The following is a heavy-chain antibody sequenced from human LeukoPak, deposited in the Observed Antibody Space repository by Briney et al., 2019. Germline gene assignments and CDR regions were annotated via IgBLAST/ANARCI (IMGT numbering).Heavy chain of an antibody. V-gene: IGHV4-39*01. Sequence: SETLSLTCTVSGDSIGTSIYYWGWIRQPPGKGLEWIGSIYYTGTTTYNPSLKSRVTISSDMSTNQFSLKLTSVTAADTAMYYCASWEQWPAFDIWGQGTMVTVSS. CDR3: ASWEQWPAFDI. D-gene: IGHD6-19*01. CDR2: IYYTGTT. CDR1: GDSIGTSIYY. J-gene: IGHJ3*02.